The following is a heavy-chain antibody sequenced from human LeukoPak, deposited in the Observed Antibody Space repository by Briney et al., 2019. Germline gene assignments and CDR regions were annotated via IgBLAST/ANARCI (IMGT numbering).Heavy chain of an antibody. CDR3: ARGLWELGTGRYYYYYYGMDV. Sequence: ASVKVSCKASGYTFTGYYMHWVRQAPGQGLEWMGWINPNSGGTNYAQKFQGRVTMTRDTSISTAYMELSRLRSDDTAVYYCARGLWELGTGRYYYYYYGMDVWGQGTTVTVSS. D-gene: IGHD3-10*01. CDR1: GYTFTGYY. J-gene: IGHJ6*02. V-gene: IGHV1-2*02. CDR2: INPNSGGT.